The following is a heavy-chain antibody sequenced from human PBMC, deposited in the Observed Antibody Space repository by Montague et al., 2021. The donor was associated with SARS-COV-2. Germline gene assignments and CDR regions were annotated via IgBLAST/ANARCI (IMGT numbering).Heavy chain of an antibody. CDR3: ARVGRQQLVRLSGMDV. D-gene: IGHD6-13*01. CDR1: GGSISSSSYY. Sequence: SETLSLTCTVSGGSISSSSYYWGWIRQPPGKGLEWIGSIYYSGSTYYNPSLKIRVTISVDTSKNQFSLKLSSVTAADTAVYYCARVGRQQLVRLSGMDVWGQGTTVTVS. J-gene: IGHJ6*02. CDR2: IYYSGST. V-gene: IGHV4-39*07.